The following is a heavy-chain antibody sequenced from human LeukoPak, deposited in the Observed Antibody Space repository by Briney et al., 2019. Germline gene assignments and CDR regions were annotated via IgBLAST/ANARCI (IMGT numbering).Heavy chain of an antibody. J-gene: IGHJ4*02. Sequence: SKTLSLTCAVSGGSFSGYYWSWIRQPPGKGLEWIGEINHSGSTNYNPSLKSRVTISVDTSKNQFSLKLSSVTAADTAVYYCARGKNMVRGVIRPLFDYWGQGTLVTVSS. CDR2: INHSGST. CDR3: ARGKNMVRGVIRPLFDY. D-gene: IGHD3-10*01. CDR1: GGSFSGYY. V-gene: IGHV4-34*01.